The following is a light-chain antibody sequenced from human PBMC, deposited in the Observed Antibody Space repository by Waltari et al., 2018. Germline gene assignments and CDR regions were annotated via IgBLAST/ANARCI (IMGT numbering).Light chain of an antibody. Sequence: AIRITQSPSSLSASTGDRVPITCRASQGVSHHLAWYQPKPGKAPKLLIYITSTLQSGDSSLFSGSGSGTDCTLTIGGLQSEDVATYYCLKYDSYPWTSGQGTKVEMK. CDR2: ITS. CDR1: QGVSHH. V-gene: IGKV1-8*01. J-gene: IGKJ1*01. CDR3: LKYDSYPWT.